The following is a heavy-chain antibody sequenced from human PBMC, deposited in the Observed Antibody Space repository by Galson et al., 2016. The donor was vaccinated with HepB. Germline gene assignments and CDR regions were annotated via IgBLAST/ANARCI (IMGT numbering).Heavy chain of an antibody. J-gene: IGHJ6*02. Sequence: SLRLSCAASGLSFSRYCMTWVRQAPGKGLEWMANIKQDGSEKYYADSVKGRFTIARDNTENSLYVQMNSLRAEDTAVYYCARGYSWVDVWGQGTTVTVSS. CDR1: GLSFSRYC. CDR3: ARGYSWVDV. CDR2: IKQDGSEK. V-gene: IGHV3-7*01. D-gene: IGHD2-15*01.